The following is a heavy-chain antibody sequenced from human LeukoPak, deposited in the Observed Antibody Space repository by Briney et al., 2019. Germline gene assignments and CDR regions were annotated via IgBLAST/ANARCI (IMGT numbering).Heavy chain of an antibody. J-gene: IGHJ5*02. Sequence: SETLSLTCTVSGRSISSYYWSWIRQPPGKGLEWIGYIYYSGSTNYNPSLKSRVTISVDTSKNQFSLKLSSVTAADTAVHYCAGWNLDWFDPWGQGTLVTVSS. CDR2: IYYSGST. CDR1: GRSISSYY. CDR3: AGWNLDWFDP. V-gene: IGHV4-59*01. D-gene: IGHD1-7*01.